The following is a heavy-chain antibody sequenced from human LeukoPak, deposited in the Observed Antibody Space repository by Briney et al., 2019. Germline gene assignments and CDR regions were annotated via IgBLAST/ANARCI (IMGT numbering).Heavy chain of an antibody. D-gene: IGHD5-18*01. CDR1: GFTFSSYS. V-gene: IGHV3-21*01. CDR2: ISSSSSYI. CDR3: ARDQGSTAMDTFDY. J-gene: IGHJ4*02. Sequence: PGGSLRLSCAASGFTFSSYSMNWVRQPPGKGLEWVSSISSSSSYIYYADSVKGRFTISRDNAKNSLYLQMNSLRAEDTAVYYCARDQGSTAMDTFDYWGQGTLVTVSS.